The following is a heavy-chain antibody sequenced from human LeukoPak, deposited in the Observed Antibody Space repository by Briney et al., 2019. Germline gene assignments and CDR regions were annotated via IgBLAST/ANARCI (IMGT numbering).Heavy chain of an antibody. CDR2: IYYSGST. CDR3: ARDLRSARPGGSYFDY. CDR1: GGSISSGGYY. D-gene: IGHD3-16*01. V-gene: IGHV4-31*03. Sequence: SETLSLTCTVSGGSISSGGYYWSWIRQHPGKGLEWIGYIYYSGSTYYNPSLKSRVTISVDTSKNQFSLKLSSVTAADTAVYYCARDLRSARPGGSYFDYWGQGTLVTVSS. J-gene: IGHJ4*02.